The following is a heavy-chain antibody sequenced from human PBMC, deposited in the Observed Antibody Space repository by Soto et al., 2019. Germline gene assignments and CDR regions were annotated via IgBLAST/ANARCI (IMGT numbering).Heavy chain of an antibody. Sequence: QLQLQESGPGLVKPSETLSLTCTVSGGSISRSSYYWGWIRQPPGKGLEWIGSIYYSGSTYYNPSLTNRVTISVDTSKNQFSLKLSSVTAADTAVYYCARHDYGGFGLWGQGTLVTVSS. CDR2: IYYSGST. V-gene: IGHV4-39*01. D-gene: IGHD4-17*01. J-gene: IGHJ4*02. CDR3: ARHDYGGFGL. CDR1: GGSISRSSYY.